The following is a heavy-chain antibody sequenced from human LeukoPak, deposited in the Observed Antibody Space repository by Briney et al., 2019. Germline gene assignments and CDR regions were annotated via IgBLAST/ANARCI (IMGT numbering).Heavy chain of an antibody. D-gene: IGHD6-13*01. J-gene: IGHJ6*03. CDR2: INPNSGGT. CDR3: ARKSSSSLQNYYYMDV. CDR1: GYTFTGYY. Sequence: GASVRVSCKASGYTFTGYYMHWVRQAPGQGLEWMGWINPNSGGTNYAQKFQGRVTMARDTSISTAYMELSRLRSDDTAVYYCARKSSSSLQNYYYMDVWGKGTTVTVSS. V-gene: IGHV1-2*02.